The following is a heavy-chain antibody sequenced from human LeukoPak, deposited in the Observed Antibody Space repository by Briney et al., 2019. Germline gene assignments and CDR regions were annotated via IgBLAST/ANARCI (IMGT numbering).Heavy chain of an antibody. CDR1: GFTFSDYY. CDR2: ISSTSTFT. V-gene: IGHV3-11*06. D-gene: IGHD1-26*01. CDR3: AKSIVGATGDAFDI. Sequence: PGGSLRLSCAASGFTFSDYYMSWIRQTPGKGLEWVSYISSTSTFTNYADSVKGRLTISRDNAKNSLYLQMNSLRGEDTAVYYCAKSIVGATGDAFDIWGQGTMVTVSS. J-gene: IGHJ3*02.